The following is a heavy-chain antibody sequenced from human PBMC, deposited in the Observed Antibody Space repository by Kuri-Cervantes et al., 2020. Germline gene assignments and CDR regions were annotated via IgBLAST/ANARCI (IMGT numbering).Heavy chain of an antibody. J-gene: IGHJ4*02. D-gene: IGHD5-18*01. CDR3: ARDGDGYSYGLPGY. CDR1: GFTFSSYA. Sequence: GGSLRLSCAASGFTFSSYAMSWVRQAPGKGLEWVSAISGSGGSTYYADSVKGRFTISRDNSKNTLYLQMNSLRAKDTAVYYCARDGDGYSYGLPGYWGQGTLVTVSS. V-gene: IGHV3-23*01. CDR2: ISGSGGST.